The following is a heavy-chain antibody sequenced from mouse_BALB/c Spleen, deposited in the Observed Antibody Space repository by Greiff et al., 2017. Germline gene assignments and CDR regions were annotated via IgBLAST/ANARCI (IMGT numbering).Heavy chain of an antibody. CDR1: GYTFTSYD. Sequence: LQQSGPELFKPVALVKISCKVSGYTFTSYDINWVKQRPGQGLEWIGWIYPGDGSTNHNEKFKGKATLTADKSSSTAYMQLSSLTSENSAVYFCARGDDRYGDAMDYWGQGASVTVSS. D-gene: IGHD2-14*01. J-gene: IGHJ4*01. CDR3: ARGDDRYGDAMDY. V-gene: IGHV1S33*01. CDR2: IYPGDGST.